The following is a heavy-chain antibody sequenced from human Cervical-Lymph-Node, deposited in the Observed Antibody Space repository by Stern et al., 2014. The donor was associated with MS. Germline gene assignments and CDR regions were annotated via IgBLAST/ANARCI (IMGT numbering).Heavy chain of an antibody. Sequence: VQLVQSGGGLVQPGGSLRLSCAASGFTFSSYWMHWVRQAPGKGLVWVSRINSDGSSTSYADSVKGRFTISRDNAKNTLYLQMNSLRAEDTAVYYCARADMIVEEGFDLWGRGTLVTVSS. CDR3: ARADMIVEEGFDL. V-gene: IGHV3-74*02. D-gene: IGHD3-22*01. J-gene: IGHJ2*01. CDR2: INSDGSST. CDR1: GFTFSSYW.